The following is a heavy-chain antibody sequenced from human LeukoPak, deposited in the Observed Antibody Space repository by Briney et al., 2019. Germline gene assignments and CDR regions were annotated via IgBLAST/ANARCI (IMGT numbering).Heavy chain of an antibody. CDR3: ARGPRIDIVEIPAAADYYHMDV. D-gene: IGHD2-2*01. CDR1: GYTLTSYG. CDR2: ISAYNGDT. V-gene: IGHV1-18*01. Sequence: GASVKVSCKASGYTLTSYGISWVRQAPGQGLEWMGWISAYNGDTRYAQKLQGRVTMTTDSSTSTAYMELRSLRSDDTAVYYCARGPRIDIVEIPAAADYYHMDVWGKGTTVTVSS. J-gene: IGHJ6*03.